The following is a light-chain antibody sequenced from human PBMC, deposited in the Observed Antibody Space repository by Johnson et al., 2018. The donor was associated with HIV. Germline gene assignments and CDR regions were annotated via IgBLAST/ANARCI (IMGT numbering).Light chain of an antibody. Sequence: QSVLTQPPSVSAAPGQKVTIYCSGSSSNVGNNYVSWYQQLPGTAPKLLIYENNKRPSGIPDRFSGSKSGTSATLGITGLQTGDEADYYCGTWDSSLGYVFGTGTKVTV. CDR2: ENN. V-gene: IGLV1-51*02. J-gene: IGLJ1*01. CDR1: SSNVGNNY. CDR3: GTWDSSLGYV.